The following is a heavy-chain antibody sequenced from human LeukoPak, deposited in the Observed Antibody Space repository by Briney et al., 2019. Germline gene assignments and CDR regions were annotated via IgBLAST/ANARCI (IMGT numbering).Heavy chain of an antibody. Sequence: ASVKVSCKASGYTFTSYDINWVRQATGQGLEWMGWMNPNSGNTGYAQKFQGRVTMTRNTSISTAYMELSSLRSEDTAVYYCARGSQPSWAGLYYYYGMDVWGQGTTATVSS. CDR3: ARGSQPSWAGLYYYYGMDV. J-gene: IGHJ6*02. D-gene: IGHD6-19*01. V-gene: IGHV1-8*01. CDR2: MNPNSGNT. CDR1: GYTFTSYD.